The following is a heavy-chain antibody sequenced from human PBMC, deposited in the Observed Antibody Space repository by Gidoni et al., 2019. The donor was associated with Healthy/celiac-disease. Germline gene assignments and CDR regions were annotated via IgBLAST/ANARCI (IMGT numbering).Heavy chain of an antibody. J-gene: IGHJ3*02. CDR2: IIPIFGTA. Sequence: QVQLVQSGAEVKKPGSSVKVSCKASGGTFSSYAISWVRQAPGQGLEWMGGIIPIFGTANYAQKFQGRVTITADESTSTAYMELSSLRSEDTAVYYCASGHRYYLVGATRTDAFDIWGQGTMVTVSS. CDR1: GGTFSSYA. CDR3: ASGHRYYLVGATRTDAFDI. V-gene: IGHV1-69*01. D-gene: IGHD1-26*01.